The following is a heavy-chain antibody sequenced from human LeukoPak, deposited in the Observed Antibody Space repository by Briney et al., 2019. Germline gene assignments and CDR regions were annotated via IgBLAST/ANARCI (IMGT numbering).Heavy chain of an antibody. CDR1: GFTFSSYS. V-gene: IGHV3-21*01. Sequence: GGSLRLSCAASGFTFSSYSMNWVRQAPGKGLEWVSSFSSSSNYIYYADSVKGRFTISRDNAKNSLYLQMNSLRAEDTAVYYCARAAIAAARIYYYMDVWGKGTTVTVSS. CDR3: ARAAIAAARIYYYMDV. CDR2: FSSSSNYI. D-gene: IGHD6-13*01. J-gene: IGHJ6*03.